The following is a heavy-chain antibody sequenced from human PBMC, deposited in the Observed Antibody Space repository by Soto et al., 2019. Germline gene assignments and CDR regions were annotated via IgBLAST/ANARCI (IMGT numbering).Heavy chain of an antibody. J-gene: IGHJ4*02. CDR1: GFTLTELS. V-gene: IGHV1-24*01. CDR2: FDPEDGET. CDR3: AATYTVATITIDY. Sequence: GASVKVSCKVSGFTLTELSIHWVRQAPGKGLEWMGGFDPEDGETIYAQKFQGRVTMTEDTSTDTAYMDLSSLRSEDTAVYYCAATYTVATITIDYWGQGTLVTAPQ. D-gene: IGHD5-12*01.